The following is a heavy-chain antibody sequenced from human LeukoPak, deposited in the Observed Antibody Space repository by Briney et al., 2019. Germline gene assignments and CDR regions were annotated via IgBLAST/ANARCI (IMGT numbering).Heavy chain of an antibody. J-gene: IGHJ4*02. CDR1: GYTFSNHY. CDR3: TMFSGDQKTPF. D-gene: IGHD2-21*01. CDR2: INPSGDFT. Sequence: ASVKVSCKGSGYTFSNHYLHWVRQAPGQGLQWMGAINPSGDFTTYAQRLQGRVTVTRDTSTSTVYMELSSLRSEDTAMYYCTMFSGDQKTPFWGQGTPVTVSS. V-gene: IGHV1-46*04.